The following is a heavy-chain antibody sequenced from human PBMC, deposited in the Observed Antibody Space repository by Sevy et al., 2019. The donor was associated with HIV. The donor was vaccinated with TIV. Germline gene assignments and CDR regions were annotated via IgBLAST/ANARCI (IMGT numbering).Heavy chain of an antibody. CDR1: GGSISSSSYY. Sequence: SETLSLTCTVSGGSISSSSYYWGWIRQPPGKGLEWIGSIYYSGSTYYNPSLKSRVTISVDTSKNQFSLKLSSVTAADTAVYYCARRRRIMITFGGVIAPFDYWGQGTLVTVS. J-gene: IGHJ4*02. V-gene: IGHV4-39*01. CDR3: ARRRRIMITFGGVIAPFDY. D-gene: IGHD3-16*02. CDR2: IYYSGST.